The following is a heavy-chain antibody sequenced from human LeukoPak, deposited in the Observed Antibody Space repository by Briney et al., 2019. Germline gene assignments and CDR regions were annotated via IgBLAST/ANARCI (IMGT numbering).Heavy chain of an antibody. Sequence: GSLRLSCAASGFTFSSYEMNWVRQAPGKGLEWVSYISSSCSTIYYADSVKGRFTISRDNAKNSLYLQMNSLRAEDTAVYYCAREGGDYGENYYYYGMDVWGQGTTVTVSS. V-gene: IGHV3-48*03. CDR3: AREGGDYGENYYYYGMDV. J-gene: IGHJ6*02. D-gene: IGHD4-17*01. CDR1: GFTFSSYE. CDR2: ISSSCSTI.